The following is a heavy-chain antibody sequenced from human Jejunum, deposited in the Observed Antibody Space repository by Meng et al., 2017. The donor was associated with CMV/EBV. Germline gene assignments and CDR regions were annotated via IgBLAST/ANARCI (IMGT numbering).Heavy chain of an antibody. Sequence: GHNFDPSGFGWVLHTPGKGLEWMGVIYPGDSDTRYSPSFQGQVTISADKSISTAYLQWSSLKASDTAVYYCARRLEASEFFDFWGQGMLVTVSS. CDR2: IYPGDSDT. CDR3: ARRLEASEFFDF. D-gene: IGHD3-10*01. J-gene: IGHJ4*02. CDR1: GHNFDPSG. V-gene: IGHV5-51*01.